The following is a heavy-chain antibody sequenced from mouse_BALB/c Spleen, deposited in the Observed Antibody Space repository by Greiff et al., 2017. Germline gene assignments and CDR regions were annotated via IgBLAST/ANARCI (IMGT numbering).Heavy chain of an antibody. Sequence: ESGPGLVKPSQSLSLTCTVTGYSITSDYAWNWIRQFPGNKLEWMGYISYSGSTSYNPSLKSRISITRDTSKNQFFLQLNSVTTEDTATYSSARWYYDLGYCHFGVWGAGTTVTVSS. D-gene: IGHD2-4*01. CDR2: ISYSGST. CDR1: GYSITSDYA. CDR3: ARWYYDLGYCHFGV. J-gene: IGHJ1*01. V-gene: IGHV3-2*02.